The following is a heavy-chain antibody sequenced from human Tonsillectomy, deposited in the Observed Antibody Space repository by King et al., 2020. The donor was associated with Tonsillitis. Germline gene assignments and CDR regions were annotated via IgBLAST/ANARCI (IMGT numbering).Heavy chain of an antibody. D-gene: IGHD5-18*01. CDR1: GYTFTGYY. CDR2: INPNSGGT. Sequence: VQLVESGAEVKKPGASVKVSCKASGYTFTGYYMHWVRQAPGQGLEWMGWINPNSGGTNYAQKFQGWVTMTRDTSISTAYMELSRLSSDDTAVYYCAGGPIQLWFTDMLGTYYFDYWGQGTLVTVSS. J-gene: IGHJ4*02. V-gene: IGHV1-2*04. CDR3: AGGPIQLWFTDMLGTYYFDY.